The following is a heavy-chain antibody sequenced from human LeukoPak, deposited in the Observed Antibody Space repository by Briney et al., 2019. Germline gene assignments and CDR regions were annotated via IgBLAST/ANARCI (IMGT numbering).Heavy chain of an antibody. V-gene: IGHV3-48*01. D-gene: IGHD6-19*01. J-gene: IGHJ4*02. CDR2: ISSSSTI. Sequence: GGFLRLSCEGSEFSFSSYWMSWVRQAPGKGLEWVSYISSSSTIYYADSVKGRFTISRDNAKNSLYLQMNSLRAEDTAVYYCARRGASSGGLDYWGQGTLVTVSS. CDR3: ARRGASSGGLDY. CDR1: EFSFSSYW.